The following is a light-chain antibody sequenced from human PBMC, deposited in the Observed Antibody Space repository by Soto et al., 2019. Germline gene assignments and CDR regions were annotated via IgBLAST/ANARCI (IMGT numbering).Light chain of an antibody. CDR3: QQYNNWLT. CDR2: DAS. J-gene: IGKJ4*01. V-gene: IGKV3-15*01. Sequence: EIVMTQSPATLSLSPGERATLSCRASQTIDNTLAWYQRKPGQAPRLLIYDASNRAAGIPARFSGSGSGTEFTLTISSLQSEDFAVYYCQQYNNWLTFGGGTKVDIK. CDR1: QTIDNT.